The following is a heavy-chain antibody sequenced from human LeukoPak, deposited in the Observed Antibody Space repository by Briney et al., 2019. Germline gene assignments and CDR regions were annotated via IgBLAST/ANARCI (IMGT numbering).Heavy chain of an antibody. J-gene: IGHJ5*02. D-gene: IGHD1-26*01. V-gene: IGHV1-69*13. CDR2: FIPIFGTA. Sequence: SVKVSCKASGGTFSSYAISWVRQAPGQGLEWMGGFIPIFGTANYAQKFQGRVTITADESTSTAYMELSSLRSEDTAVYYCARDRSVVGATYNWFDPWGQGTLVTVSS. CDR1: GGTFSSYA. CDR3: ARDRSVVGATYNWFDP.